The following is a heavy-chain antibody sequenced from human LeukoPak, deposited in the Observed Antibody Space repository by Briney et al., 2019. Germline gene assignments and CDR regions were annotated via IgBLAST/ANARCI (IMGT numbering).Heavy chain of an antibody. D-gene: IGHD3-22*01. CDR1: GGSISRHY. Sequence: SETLSLTCGVSGGSISRHYWSWIRQPPGKGLEWIGFFYYTGRTRYNPSLQSRVTISVGTSENKFSLKLTSVTAADTAVYYCARLLDNDNSGDPDTFDVWGQGTVVTVSS. CDR3: ARLLDNDNSGDPDTFDV. V-gene: IGHV4-59*11. J-gene: IGHJ3*01. CDR2: FYYTGRT.